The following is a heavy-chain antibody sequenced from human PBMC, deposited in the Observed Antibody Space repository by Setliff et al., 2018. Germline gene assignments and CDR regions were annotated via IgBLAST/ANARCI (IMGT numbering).Heavy chain of an antibody. CDR1: GESFSNNY. V-gene: IGHV4-34*01. J-gene: IGHJ4*02. D-gene: IGHD3-22*01. CDR3: AKEGYYDHFGYYHYYFDF. CDR2: SNHGGST. Sequence: SETLSLTCSVYGESFSNNYWSWIRQTPGKGLEWIGESNHGGSTSYHPSLKSRLTMSVDTSKNQFSLKLTSVTAADTAVYYCAKEGYYDHFGYYHYYFDFWGQGTLVTVS.